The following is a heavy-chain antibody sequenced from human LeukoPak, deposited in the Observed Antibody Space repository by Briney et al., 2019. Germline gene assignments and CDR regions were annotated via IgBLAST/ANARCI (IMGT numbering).Heavy chain of an antibody. CDR3: ARSHPSDTSGWSNPYFDK. CDR1: GFTFSNLG. J-gene: IGHJ4*02. Sequence: RGSLTLSCAASGFTFSNLGIQWVRPAPGKGLEWVALIPYDGSNTWYANFVTGRFTISRRNSKNTLYLQMTSLGVEDTALYYCARSHPSDTSGWSNPYFDKWGQGTLVTVSS. CDR2: IPYDGSNT. D-gene: IGHD3-22*01. V-gene: IGHV3-30*01.